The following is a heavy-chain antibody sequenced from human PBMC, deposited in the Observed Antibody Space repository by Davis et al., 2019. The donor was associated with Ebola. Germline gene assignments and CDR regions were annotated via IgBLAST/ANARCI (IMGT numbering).Heavy chain of an antibody. CDR2: INLDGSDT. CDR1: GFTLNSYW. J-gene: IGHJ4*02. CDR3: ARDSDDYSFDY. D-gene: IGHD4-11*01. V-gene: IGHV3-74*01. Sequence: HTGGSLRLSCAASGFTLNSYWMHWVRQAPGKGLVWVSYINLDGSDTNYADSVKGRFTISRDDAKNTLYLQMNSLRPEDTAVYYCARDSDDYSFDYWGQGTLVTVSS.